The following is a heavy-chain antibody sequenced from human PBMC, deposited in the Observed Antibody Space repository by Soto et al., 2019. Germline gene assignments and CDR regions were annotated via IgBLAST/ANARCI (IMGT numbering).Heavy chain of an antibody. CDR2: ISSSGSTI. D-gene: IGHD3-22*01. Sequence: EVQLVESGGCLVQPGGSLRLSCAASGFTFSSYEMNWVRQAPGKGLEWVSYISSSGSTIYYADSVKGRFTISRDNAKNSLYLQMNSLRAEDTAVYYCAREARRDSSGYYYPDDAFDIWGQGTMVTVSS. V-gene: IGHV3-48*03. J-gene: IGHJ3*02. CDR1: GFTFSSYE. CDR3: AREARRDSSGYYYPDDAFDI.